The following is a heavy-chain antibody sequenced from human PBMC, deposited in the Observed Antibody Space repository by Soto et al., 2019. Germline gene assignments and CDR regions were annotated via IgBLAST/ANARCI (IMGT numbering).Heavy chain of an antibody. V-gene: IGHV3-23*01. CDR3: AVAIFTAYDY. J-gene: IGHJ4*02. CDR2: ITGSGDRT. D-gene: IGHD3-9*01. Sequence: EVRLLESGGSLVQPGGSLRLSCAASGFTFSGCSMTWVRQAPGKGLEWVSAITGSGDRTYYADSVKGRFTISRDNSNNMVYLQMNSLRAEDSAVYYCAVAIFTAYDYWGQGTLVTVSS. CDR1: GFTFSGCS.